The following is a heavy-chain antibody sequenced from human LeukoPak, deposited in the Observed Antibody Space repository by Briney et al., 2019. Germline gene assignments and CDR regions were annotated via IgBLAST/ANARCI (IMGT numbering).Heavy chain of an antibody. Sequence: GSLRLSCAASGFTLSGYWMNWVRQAPRKGLEWVANINLGGSAKLYVDSVKGRFTISRDNAKNSLDLQMNSLKVEDTAVYYCAAWGKYNYWGQGTLVTVSS. CDR2: INLGGSAK. J-gene: IGHJ4*02. V-gene: IGHV3-7*01. D-gene: IGHD7-27*01. CDR1: GFTLSGYW. CDR3: AAWGKYNY.